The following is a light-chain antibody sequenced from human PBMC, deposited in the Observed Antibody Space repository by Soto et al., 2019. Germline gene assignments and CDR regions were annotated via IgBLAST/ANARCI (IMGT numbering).Light chain of an antibody. CDR1: GSNIGTHA. J-gene: IGLJ2*01. Sequence: QSVLTQSPSESATPGQRVTISCSGSGSNIGTHAVNWYHQVPGTAPTLLIFRNHQRPPGVPDRFSGSKSGTSASLAISGPQSEDEADYYCAAWDDSLRAVVFGGGTKLTVL. CDR2: RNH. CDR3: AAWDDSLRAVV. V-gene: IGLV1-44*01.